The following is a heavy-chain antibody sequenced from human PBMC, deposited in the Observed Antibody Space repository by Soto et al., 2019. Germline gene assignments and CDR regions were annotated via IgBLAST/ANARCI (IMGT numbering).Heavy chain of an antibody. V-gene: IGHV5-10-1*01. D-gene: IGHD6-13*01. CDR3: AMPGIAGPPQPPDY. CDR2: IDPSDSYT. CDR1: GYSFTSYW. J-gene: IGHJ4*02. Sequence: GESLKISCKGSGYSFTSYWISWVRQMPGKGLEWMGRIDPSDSYTNYSPSFQGHVTTSADKSISTAYLQWSSLKASDTAMYYCAMPGIAGPPQPPDYWGQGTLVTVSS.